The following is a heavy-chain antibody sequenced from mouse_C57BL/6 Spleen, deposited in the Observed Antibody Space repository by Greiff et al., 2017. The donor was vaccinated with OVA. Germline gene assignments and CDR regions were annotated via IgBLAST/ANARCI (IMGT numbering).Heavy chain of an antibody. D-gene: IGHD1-1*01. J-gene: IGHJ2*01. CDR2: ISSGSSTI. CDR1: GFTFSDYG. Sequence: EVKLMESGGGLVKPGGSLKLSCAASGFTFSDYGMHWVRQAPEKGLEWVAYISSGSSTIYYADTVKGRFTISRDNAKNTLFLQMTSLRSEDTAMYYCATYYYGSSNYFDYWGQGTTLTVSS. V-gene: IGHV5-17*01. CDR3: ATYYYGSSNYFDY.